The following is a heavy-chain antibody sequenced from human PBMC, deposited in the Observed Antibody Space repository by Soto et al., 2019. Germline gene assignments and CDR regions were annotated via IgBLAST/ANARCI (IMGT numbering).Heavy chain of an antibody. CDR3: TNGGSSGWVSYYFDY. V-gene: IGHV3-15*07. Sequence: EVQLVESGGGLVKPGGSLRLSCAASGFTFSNAWMNWVRQAPGKGLEWVGRIKSKTVGGTTDYAAPVKGRFTISRDDSKTTLYLQMDSLKTEDAAVYSCTNGGSSGWVSYYFDYWGQGTLVTVSS. CDR2: IKSKTVGGTT. CDR1: GFTFSNAW. J-gene: IGHJ4*02. D-gene: IGHD2-15*01.